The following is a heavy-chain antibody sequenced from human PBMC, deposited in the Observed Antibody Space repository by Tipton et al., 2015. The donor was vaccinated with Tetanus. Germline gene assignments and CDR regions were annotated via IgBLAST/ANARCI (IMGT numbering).Heavy chain of an antibody. CDR2: ISHSGSP. CDR1: GGSITEDY. D-gene: IGHD3-10*01. V-gene: IGHV4-59*01. J-gene: IGHJ4*02. CDR3: ARSKLLWFGESLSGFDS. Sequence: LRLSCNVSGGSITEDYWSWIRQSPGKTLEWIGYISHSGSPDYNPSLKSRVTISVDTSKSQFSLRLTSVTAADTAVYYCARSKLLWFGESLSGFDSWGQGTLVTVSA.